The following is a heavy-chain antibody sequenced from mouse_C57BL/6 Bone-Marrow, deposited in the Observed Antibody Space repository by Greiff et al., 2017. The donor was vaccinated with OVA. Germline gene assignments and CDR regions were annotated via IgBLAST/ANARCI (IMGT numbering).Heavy chain of an antibody. J-gene: IGHJ4*01. CDR3: VGRPIYYYGSSYLFFYAMDY. CDR2: IRSKSNNYAT. Sequence: EVKLVESGGGLVQPKGSLKLSCAASGFSFNTYAMNWVRQAPGKGLEWVARIRSKSNNYATYYADSVKDRFTISRDDSESMLYLQMNNLKTEDTAMYYCVGRPIYYYGSSYLFFYAMDYWGQGTSVTVSS. V-gene: IGHV10-1*01. D-gene: IGHD1-1*01. CDR1: GFSFNTYA.